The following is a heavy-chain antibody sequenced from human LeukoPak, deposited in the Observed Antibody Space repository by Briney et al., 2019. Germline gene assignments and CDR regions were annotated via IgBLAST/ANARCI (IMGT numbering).Heavy chain of an antibody. CDR1: GFIFDTYG. Sequence: GGSLRLSCAASGFIFDTYGMLWVRQPPGKGLEWVPVIAYDGSNQYHADSVKGRFTISRDNSKNTLYLQMNSLRGEDTAVYYCAKEKAIGTINYGLDVWGQGTTVTVSS. D-gene: IGHD1-1*01. CDR3: AKEKAIGTINYGLDV. CDR2: IAYDGSNQ. V-gene: IGHV3-30*18. J-gene: IGHJ6*02.